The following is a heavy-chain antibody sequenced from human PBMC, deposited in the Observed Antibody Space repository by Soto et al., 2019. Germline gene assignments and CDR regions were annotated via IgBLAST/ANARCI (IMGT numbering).Heavy chain of an antibody. CDR3: ARARPRVYFDY. CDR1: GFTFSSYE. CDR2: ISSSVSTI. J-gene: IGHJ4*02. Sequence: GGSLRLSCAASGFTFSSYEMNWVRQAPGKGLEWVAYISSSVSTIYYADSGKGRFTISRDNAKNSLYLQMNSLRAEDTAVYYCARARPRVYFDYWGQGTLVTVSS. V-gene: IGHV3-48*03.